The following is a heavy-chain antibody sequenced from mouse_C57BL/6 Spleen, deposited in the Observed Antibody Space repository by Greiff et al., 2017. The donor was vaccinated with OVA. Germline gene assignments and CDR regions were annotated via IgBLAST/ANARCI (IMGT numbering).Heavy chain of an antibody. CDR3: ARSAVVAGYYLDY. CDR1: GYTFTSYG. D-gene: IGHD1-1*01. CDR2: IYPRSGNT. V-gene: IGHV1-81*01. J-gene: IGHJ2*01. Sequence: QVQLQQSGAELARPGASAKLSCKASGYTFTSYGISWVKQRTGQGLEWIGEIYPRSGNTYSNEKFKGKATLTADKSSSTAYMELRSLTSEDSAVYVCARSAVVAGYYLDYWGQGTTLTVSS.